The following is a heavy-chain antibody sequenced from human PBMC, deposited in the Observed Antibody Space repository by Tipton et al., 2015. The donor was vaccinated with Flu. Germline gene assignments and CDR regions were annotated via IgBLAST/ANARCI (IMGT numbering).Heavy chain of an antibody. V-gene: IGHV3-7*03. CDR3: ARAVGGGEAY. CDR1: EFTFSSYW. CDR2: IKQDGSEI. J-gene: IGHJ4*02. Sequence: GSLRLSCAASEFTFSSYWMSWVRQAPGKGLEWVANIKQDGSEIKYVDSVKGRFTISRDNAKNSLYLQMNSLRAEDTAVYYCARAVGGGEAYWGQGTLVTVSS. D-gene: IGHD2-15*01.